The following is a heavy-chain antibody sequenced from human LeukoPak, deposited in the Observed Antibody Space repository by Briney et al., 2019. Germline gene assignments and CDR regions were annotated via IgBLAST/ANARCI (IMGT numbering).Heavy chain of an antibody. CDR2: ISGNNDST. CDR3: ARGSSLIVGAPRGFDY. D-gene: IGHD1-26*01. Sequence: GASVKVSCKASGYTFISYGISWVRQAPGQGLEWMGWISGNNDSTNYAQKLQGRVTMTTVTSTSTVYMELRSLRSDDTAVYYCARGSSLIVGAPRGFDYWGQGTLVTVSS. CDR1: GYTFISYG. V-gene: IGHV1-18*01. J-gene: IGHJ4*02.